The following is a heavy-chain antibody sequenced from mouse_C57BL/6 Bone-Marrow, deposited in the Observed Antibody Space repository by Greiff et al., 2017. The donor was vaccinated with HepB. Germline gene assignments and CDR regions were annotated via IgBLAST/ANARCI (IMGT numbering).Heavy chain of an antibody. CDR1: GFTFSSYA. D-gene: IGHD1-1*01. J-gene: IGHJ4*01. V-gene: IGHV5-9-1*02. CDR3: TRGGYGSSPMDY. CDR2: ISSGGDYI. Sequence: EVKLMESGEGLVKPGGSLKLSCAASGFTFSSYAMSWVRQTPEKRLEWVAYISSGGDYIYYADTVKGRFTISRDNARNTLYLQMSSLKSEDTAMYYCTRGGYGSSPMDYWGQGTSVTVSS.